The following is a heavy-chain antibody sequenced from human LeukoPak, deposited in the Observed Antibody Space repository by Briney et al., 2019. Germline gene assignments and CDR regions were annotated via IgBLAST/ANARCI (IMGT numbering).Heavy chain of an antibody. V-gene: IGHV3-23*01. CDR2: IRGSGSST. CDR1: GFTFSSYA. J-gene: IGHJ4*02. D-gene: IGHD5-12*01. CDR3: AKDSGYNLGFDY. Sequence: GGSLRVSCAASGFTFSSYAMTWVRQAPGKGLEWVSAIRGSGSSTFYADSVKGRFTISRDNSKHTLYLQMNSLRAEDTAVYYCAKDSGYNLGFDYGGQGPLVPVS.